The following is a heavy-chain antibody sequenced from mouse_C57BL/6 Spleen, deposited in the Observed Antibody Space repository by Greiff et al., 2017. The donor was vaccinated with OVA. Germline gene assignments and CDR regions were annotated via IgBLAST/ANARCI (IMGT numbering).Heavy chain of an antibody. J-gene: IGHJ4*01. V-gene: IGHV1-78*01. CDR1: GYTFTDHT. CDR3: ARRIGSSYYAMDY. Sequence: VQLQESDAELVKPGASVKISCKVSGYTFTDHTIHWMKQRPEQGLEWIGYIYPRDGSTKYNEKFKGKATLTADKSSSTAYMQLNSLTSEDSAVYFCARRIGSSYYAMDYWGQGTSVTVSS. CDR2: IYPRDGST. D-gene: IGHD1-1*01.